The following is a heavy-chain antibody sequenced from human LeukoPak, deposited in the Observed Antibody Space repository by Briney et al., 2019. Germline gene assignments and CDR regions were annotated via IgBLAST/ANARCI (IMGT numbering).Heavy chain of an antibody. CDR2: FNPEDGES. V-gene: IGHV1-24*01. Sequence: GASVEVSCKVSGYNITEYSMHWVRQTPGKGFEWLGGFNPEDGESFYGQRFQGRVTMTEDTSTDTAYMQLSSLRSEDTAVYYCATVVGYWGQGTLVIVSS. CDR1: GYNITEYS. J-gene: IGHJ4*02. D-gene: IGHD2-2*03. CDR3: ATVVGY.